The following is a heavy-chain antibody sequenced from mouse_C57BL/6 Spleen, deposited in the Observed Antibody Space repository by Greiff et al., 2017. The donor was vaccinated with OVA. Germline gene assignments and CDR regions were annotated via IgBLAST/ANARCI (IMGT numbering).Heavy chain of an antibody. J-gene: IGHJ2*01. CDR2: LSSGGSYT. Sequence: DVQLVESGGDLVKPGGSLKLSCAASGFTFSSYGMSWVRQTPDKRLQWVATLSSGGSYTYYPDSVKGRFTIARDNAKNTLYLQMSSLKSEDTAMYYCARRDSSGYYFDYGGKGTTLTVSS. CDR3: ARRDSSGYYFDY. D-gene: IGHD3-2*02. V-gene: IGHV5-6*01. CDR1: GFTFSSYG.